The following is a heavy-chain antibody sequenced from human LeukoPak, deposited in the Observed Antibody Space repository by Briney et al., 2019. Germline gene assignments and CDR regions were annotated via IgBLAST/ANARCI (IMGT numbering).Heavy chain of an antibody. Sequence: KPSETLSLTCTVSGGSISSSSYYWGWIRQPPGKGLEWIGSIYYSGSTYYNPSLKSRVTISVDTSKNQFSLKLSSVTAADTAVYYCARDFSVSAALTYYYYMDVWGKGTTVTVSS. J-gene: IGHJ6*03. CDR1: GGSISSSSYY. CDR3: ARDFSVSAALTYYYYMDV. D-gene: IGHD2-2*01. V-gene: IGHV4-39*07. CDR2: IYYSGST.